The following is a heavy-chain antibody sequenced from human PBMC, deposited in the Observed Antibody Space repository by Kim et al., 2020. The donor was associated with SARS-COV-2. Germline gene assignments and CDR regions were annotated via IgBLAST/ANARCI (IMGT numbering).Heavy chain of an antibody. CDR3: ARDWGTTAQWYFDL. D-gene: IGHD3-16*01. V-gene: IGHV4-59*01. CDR2: VYYTGST. Sequence: PENLSLTCTVSAGSISTYYWSWIRQPPGKGLEWIGFVYYTGSTNYNPSLKSRVTMSVDTSKNQFSLKLSSVTTADTALYYCARDWGTTAQWYFDLWGRGTLVTVFS. CDR1: AGSISTYY. J-gene: IGHJ2*01.